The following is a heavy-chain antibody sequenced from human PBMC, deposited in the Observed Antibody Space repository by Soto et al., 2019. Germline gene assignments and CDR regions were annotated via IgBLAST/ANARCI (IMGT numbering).Heavy chain of an antibody. CDR2: IIPIFGTP. CDR1: GGSFSTYA. D-gene: IGHD5-12*01. Sequence: ASVKVSCKASGGSFSTYAISGVRQAPGQGLEWMGGIIPIFGTPNYAQKFQGRVTITADRSTSTAYLELNSLRSEDTAVYYCAAPRTDGYKVPDPSTYYYYGLDVWGQGTTVTVSS. V-gene: IGHV1-69*06. J-gene: IGHJ6*02. CDR3: AAPRTDGYKVPDPSTYYYYGLDV.